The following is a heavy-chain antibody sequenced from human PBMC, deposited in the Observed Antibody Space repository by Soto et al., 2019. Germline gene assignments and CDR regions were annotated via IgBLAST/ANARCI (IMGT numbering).Heavy chain of an antibody. CDR1: GYTFTSYY. CDR3: AREAAAGRVYYYGMDV. V-gene: IGHV1-46*03. J-gene: IGHJ6*02. CDR2: INPSGGST. D-gene: IGHD6-13*01. Sequence: ASVKVSCKASGYTFTSYYMHWVRQAPGQGLEWMGIINPSGGSTSYAQKFQGRVTMTRDTSTSTVYMELSSLRSEDTAVYYCAREAAAGRVYYYGMDVWGQGTTVT.